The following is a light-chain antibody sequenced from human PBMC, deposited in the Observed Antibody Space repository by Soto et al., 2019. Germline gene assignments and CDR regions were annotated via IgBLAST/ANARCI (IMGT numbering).Light chain of an antibody. CDR1: TSNIGTNT. J-gene: IGLJ1*01. CDR3: ATWDASVFV. V-gene: IGLV1-44*01. CDR2: TND. Sequence: QSVLTQPPSASGTPGQTITISCSGSTSNIGTNTVDWFQHLPGSAPKLLIYTNDQRPSGVPDRFSGSRSGTSASLAISGLQSEDEADYDCATWDASVFVFGPGTKLTVL.